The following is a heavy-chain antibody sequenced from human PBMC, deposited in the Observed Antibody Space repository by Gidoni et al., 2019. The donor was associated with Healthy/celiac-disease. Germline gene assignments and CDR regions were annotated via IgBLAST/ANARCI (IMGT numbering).Heavy chain of an antibody. V-gene: IGHV3-23*01. CDR3: AKDWSAAAGLPEIDY. D-gene: IGHD6-13*01. Sequence: EVQLLESGGGLVQPGGSLRLSCSASGVTFSSYAMSWVRQAPVSGLEWVSAISGSGGSTYYADSVKGRFTISRDNSKNTLYLQMNSLRAEDTAVYYCAKDWSAAAGLPEIDYWGQGTLVTVSS. J-gene: IGHJ4*02. CDR1: GVTFSSYA. CDR2: ISGSGGST.